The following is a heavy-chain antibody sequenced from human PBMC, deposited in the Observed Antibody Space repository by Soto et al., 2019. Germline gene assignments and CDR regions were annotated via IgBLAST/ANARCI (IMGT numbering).Heavy chain of an antibody. CDR1: GFTFSPHA. CDR2: ISYEGSNK. V-gene: IGHV3-30-3*01. J-gene: IGHJ6*02. Sequence: QVQLVESGGGVVQPGRSLRLSCAAPGFTFSPHAMHWVRQGPGKGLEWVAVISYEGSNKYYADSVKGRFTISRDNSKNTLYLQMNSLRAEDTAVYYCARERNTGYDYSYYYGMDVWGQGTTVTVSS. D-gene: IGHD5-18*01. CDR3: ARERNTGYDYSYYYGMDV.